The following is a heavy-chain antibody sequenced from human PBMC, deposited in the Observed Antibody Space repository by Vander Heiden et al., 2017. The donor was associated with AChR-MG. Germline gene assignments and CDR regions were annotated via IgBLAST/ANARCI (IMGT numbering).Heavy chain of an antibody. CDR2: ITGSAGGT. CDR3: AKGSSFVYEGYFDF. Sequence: EVHLLESGGGLVQPGGSLRLSCAASGFTFSDYAMSWVRQAPGKGLEWVSAITGSAGGTYYADSVKGRFTISRDNSKNTQYLHMSSLRAEDTALYYCAKGSSFVYEGYFDFWGQGTLVTVSS. CDR1: GFTFSDYA. D-gene: IGHD5-18*01. J-gene: IGHJ4*02. V-gene: IGHV3-23*01.